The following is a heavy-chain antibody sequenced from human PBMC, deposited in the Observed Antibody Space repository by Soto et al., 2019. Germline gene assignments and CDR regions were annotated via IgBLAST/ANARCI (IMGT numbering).Heavy chain of an antibody. CDR3: ARDRESSRWYGGMDV. D-gene: IGHD6-13*01. J-gene: IGHJ6*02. V-gene: IGHV4-30-4*01. CDR2: IYYSGST. Sequence: SETLSLTCTVSGGSISSGDYYWSWIRQPPGKGLEWIGYIYYSGSTYYNPSLKSRVTISVDTSKNQFSLKLSSVTAADAAVYYCARDRESSRWYGGMDVWGQGTTVTVSS. CDR1: GGSISSGDYY.